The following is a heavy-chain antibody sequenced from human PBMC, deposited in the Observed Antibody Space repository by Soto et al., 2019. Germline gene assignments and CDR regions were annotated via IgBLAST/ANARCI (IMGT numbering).Heavy chain of an antibody. D-gene: IGHD6-13*01. J-gene: IGHJ5*02. CDR1: GVNFRIHA. V-gene: IGHV3-23*01. CDR2: ISGSGGST. CDR3: AKRDPPAMSSSIP. Sequence: GGPLRLRCAASGVNFRIHAMSWIRQAPGKGLEWVSAISGSGGSTYYADSVKGRFTISRDNSKNTLYLQMNSLRAEDTAVYYCAKRDPPAMSSSIPWGQGTLDTVSS.